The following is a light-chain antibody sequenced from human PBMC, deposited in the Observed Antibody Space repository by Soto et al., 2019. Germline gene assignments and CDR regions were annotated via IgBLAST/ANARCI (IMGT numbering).Light chain of an antibody. CDR1: QSISSW. CDR2: KAS. V-gene: IGKV1-5*03. CDR3: QHWVDYMWT. J-gene: IGKJ1*01. Sequence: DIHLTQSPSTLSASVGDRVTITCRASQSISSWLAWYQQKPGKAPKRLIYKASTLESGVPSRFSGSGSGTEFTLTISSLQPDDFATYYCQHWVDYMWTFGQGTNVELK.